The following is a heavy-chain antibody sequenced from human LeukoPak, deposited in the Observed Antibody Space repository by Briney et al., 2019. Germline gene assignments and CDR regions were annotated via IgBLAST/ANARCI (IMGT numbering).Heavy chain of an antibody. D-gene: IGHD4-17*01. J-gene: IGHJ2*01. V-gene: IGHV3-73*01. CDR3: TRLVDYGAYWYFGL. CDR1: GFTFSGSA. Sequence: QSGGSLRLSCAASGFTFSGSAMHWVRQASGKGLEWVGRIRIKANNYATAYAASVKGRFTISRDDSKNTAYLQMNSLKTEDTAVYYCTRLVDYGAYWYFGLWGRGTLVTVSS. CDR2: IRIKANNYAT.